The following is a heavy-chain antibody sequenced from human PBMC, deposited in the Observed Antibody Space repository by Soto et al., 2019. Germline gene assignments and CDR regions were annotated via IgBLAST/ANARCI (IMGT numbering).Heavy chain of an antibody. J-gene: IGHJ4*02. V-gene: IGHV1-2*04. CDR1: GYTFTGYY. CDR2: INPNSDTGVT. CDR3: ARGPRKQLWVGYFDY. D-gene: IGHD5-18*01. Sequence: GASVKVSCKASGYTFTGYYIHWVRQAPGQGLEWMGWINPNSDTGVTNYAQNFQGWVTMTSDTSITTAYMELSSLKSDDTAVYYCARGPRKQLWVGYFDYWGQGALVTVSS.